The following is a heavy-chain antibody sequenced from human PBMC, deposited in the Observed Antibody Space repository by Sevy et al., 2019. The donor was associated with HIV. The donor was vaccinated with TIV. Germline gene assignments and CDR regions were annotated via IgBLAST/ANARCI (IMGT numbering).Heavy chain of an antibody. V-gene: IGHV3-7*03. Sequence: GPLRLSCAASGFTFSSYWMSWVRQAPGKGLEWVANIKQDGSEKYYVDSVKGRFTISRDNAKNSLYLQMNSLRAEDTAVYYCARDPYYDFWSGYYYGMDVWGQGTTVTVSS. CDR3: ARDPYYDFWSGYYYGMDV. D-gene: IGHD3-3*01. CDR2: IKQDGSEK. J-gene: IGHJ6*02. CDR1: GFTFSSYW.